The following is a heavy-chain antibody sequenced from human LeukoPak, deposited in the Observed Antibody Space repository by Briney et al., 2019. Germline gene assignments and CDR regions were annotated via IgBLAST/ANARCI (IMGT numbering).Heavy chain of an antibody. J-gene: IGHJ3*02. D-gene: IGHD3-22*01. CDR1: GGSISSGGYS. Sequence: SETLSLTCTVSGGSISSGGYSWSWIRQPPGKGLEWIGYIYHSGSTYYNPSLKSRVTISVDRSKNQFSLKLSSVTAADTAVYYCARGPNYYDSSGYYGAFDIWGQGTMVTVSS. V-gene: IGHV4-30-2*01. CDR3: ARGPNYYDSSGYYGAFDI. CDR2: IYHSGST.